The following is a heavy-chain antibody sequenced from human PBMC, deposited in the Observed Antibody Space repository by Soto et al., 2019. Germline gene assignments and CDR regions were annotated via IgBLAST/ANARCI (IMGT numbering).Heavy chain of an antibody. V-gene: IGHV1-2*02. J-gene: IGHJ4*02. CDR2: INPNSGGT. D-gene: IGHD1-1*01. CDR1: GYTFTGYY. CDR3: AKGLRQLGYSDY. Sequence: ASVEVSCRASGYTFTGYYMHWVRQAPGQGLEWMGWINPNSGGTNYAQKFQGRVTMTRDTSISTAYMELSRLRSDDTDVYYCAKGLRQLGYSDYWGQGTLVTVSS.